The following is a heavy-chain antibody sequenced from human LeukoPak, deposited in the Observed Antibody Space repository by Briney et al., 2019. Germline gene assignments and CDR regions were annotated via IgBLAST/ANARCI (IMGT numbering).Heavy chain of an antibody. V-gene: IGHV1-18*01. CDR1: GYTFTIYG. Sequence: EASVNVSCTASGYTFTIYGISWVRQAPGQGGEGMGWISAYNGNTNYAQKFQGRVTMTRNTAISTAYMELSSLRSEDTAVYYCARGMEYQLQTYYYYGMDVWGQGTTVTVSS. CDR3: ARGMEYQLQTYYYYGMDV. CDR2: ISAYNGNT. D-gene: IGHD2-2*01. J-gene: IGHJ6*02.